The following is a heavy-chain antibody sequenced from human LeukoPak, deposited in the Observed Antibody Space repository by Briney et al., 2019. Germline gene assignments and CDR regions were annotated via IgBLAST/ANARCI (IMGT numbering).Heavy chain of an antibody. J-gene: IGHJ6*03. D-gene: IGHD3-9*01. Sequence: PSETLSLTCTVSGGSISSSNYYWGWVRQPPGKALEWIGNIFYSGSTYYNPSLKSRVTISVGTSKNQFSLKLSSVTAADTAVYYCARVNYDILTGPLYYYYYYMDVWGKGTTVTVSS. CDR3: ARVNYDILTGPLYYYYYYMDV. V-gene: IGHV4-39*07. CDR1: GGSISSSNYY. CDR2: IFYSGST.